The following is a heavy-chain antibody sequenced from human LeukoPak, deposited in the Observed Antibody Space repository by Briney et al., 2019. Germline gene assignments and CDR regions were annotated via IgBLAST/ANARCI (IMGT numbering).Heavy chain of an antibody. CDR3: AREGSDQWLARYYFDY. V-gene: IGHV4-39*07. CDR2: IYYSGST. CDR1: GGSISSSSYY. J-gene: IGHJ4*02. D-gene: IGHD6-19*01. Sequence: PSETLSLTCTVSGGSISSSSYYWGWIRQPPGKGLEWIGSIYYSGSTYYNPSLKSRVTISVDTSKNQFSLKLSSVTAADTAVYYCAREGSDQWLARYYFDYWGQGTLVTVSS.